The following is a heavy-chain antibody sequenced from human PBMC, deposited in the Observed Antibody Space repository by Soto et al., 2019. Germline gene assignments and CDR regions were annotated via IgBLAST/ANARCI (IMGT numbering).Heavy chain of an antibody. J-gene: IGHJ4*02. Sequence: SETLSLTCTVSGGSISSYYWSWIRQPPGKGLEWIGYIYYSGSTNYNPSLKSRVTISVDTSKNQFSLKLSSVTAADTAVYYCARDAAYSSGWYDLGYWGQGTLVTVSS. CDR1: GGSISSYY. CDR3: ARDAAYSSGWYDLGY. V-gene: IGHV4-59*01. D-gene: IGHD6-19*01. CDR2: IYYSGST.